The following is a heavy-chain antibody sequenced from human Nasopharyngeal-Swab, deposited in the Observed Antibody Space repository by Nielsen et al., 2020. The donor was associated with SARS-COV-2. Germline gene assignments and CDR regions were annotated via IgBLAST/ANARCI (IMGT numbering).Heavy chain of an antibody. Sequence: SGPTLVKPTQTLTLTCNFSGFSLTTGGEGVGWIRQPPGKALEWLALIDWDDDKYYSTSLKTRLTISKDTSKNQVVLTMTNMDPVDTATYYCARILGYSSSWPHFDYWGQGTLVTVSS. CDR3: ARILGYSSSWPHFDY. CDR2: IDWDDDK. J-gene: IGHJ4*02. CDR1: GFSLTTGGEG. V-gene: IGHV2-70*01. D-gene: IGHD6-13*01.